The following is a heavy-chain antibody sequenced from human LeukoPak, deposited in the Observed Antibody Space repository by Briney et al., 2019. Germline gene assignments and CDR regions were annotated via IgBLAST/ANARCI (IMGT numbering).Heavy chain of an antibody. CDR2: IIPIFGTA. D-gene: IGHD3-3*01. V-gene: IGHV1-69*13. J-gene: IGHJ4*02. CDR1: GGTFSSYA. Sequence: ASVKVSCKASGGTFSSYAISWVRQAPGQGLEWMGGIIPIFGTANYAQKFQGRVTITADESTSTAYMELSSLRSEDTAVYYCARGGDVLRFLESPTLDYWGQGTLVTVSS. CDR3: ARGGDVLRFLESPTLDY.